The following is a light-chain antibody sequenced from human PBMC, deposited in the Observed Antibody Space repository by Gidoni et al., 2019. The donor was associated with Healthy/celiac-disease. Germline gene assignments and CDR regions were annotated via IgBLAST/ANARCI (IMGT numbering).Light chain of an antibody. CDR2: RNN. Sequence: QSVLTQPPSASGTPGQRGTISCSGSSSNIGSNYVYWYQQLPGTAPKPLIYRNNQRPSGVPDRFSGSKSGTSASLAISGLRSEDEADYYCAAWDDSLSGPRVFGGGTKLTVL. CDR1: SSNIGSNY. J-gene: IGLJ2*01. V-gene: IGLV1-47*01. CDR3: AAWDDSLSGPRV.